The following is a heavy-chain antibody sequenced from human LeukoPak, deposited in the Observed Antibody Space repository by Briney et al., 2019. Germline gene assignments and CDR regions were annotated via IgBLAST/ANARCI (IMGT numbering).Heavy chain of an antibody. Sequence: ASVKVSCKASGGTFSSYAISWVRQAPGQGLEWMGGIIPIFGTANYAQKFQGRVTITADESTSTAYMELSSLRSEDTAVYYCALGGVVVISYYYYYMDVWGKGTTVTVSS. CDR1: GGTFSSYA. CDR3: ALGGVVVISYYYYYMDV. J-gene: IGHJ6*03. V-gene: IGHV1-69*13. CDR2: IIPIFGTA. D-gene: IGHD3-22*01.